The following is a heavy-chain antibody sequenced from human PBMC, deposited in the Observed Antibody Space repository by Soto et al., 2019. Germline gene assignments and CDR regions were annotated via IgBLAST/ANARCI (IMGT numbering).Heavy chain of an antibody. D-gene: IGHD6-19*01. CDR3: AKDLRIAVAGTDYFDS. CDR1: GFSFSSYG. Sequence: QVQLVESGGGVVQPGRSLRLSCAASGFSFSSYGMHWVRQAPGKGLEWVAVISYDVTNKYYADSVKGRFTISRDNSKNXLHLQMNSLRAEDTAVYYCAKDLRIAVAGTDYFDSWGQGTLVTVS. V-gene: IGHV3-30*18. CDR2: ISYDVTNK. J-gene: IGHJ4*02.